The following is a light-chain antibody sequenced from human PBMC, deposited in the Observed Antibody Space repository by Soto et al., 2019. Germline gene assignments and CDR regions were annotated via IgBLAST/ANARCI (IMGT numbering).Light chain of an antibody. V-gene: IGKV3D-15*01. Sequence: ETVMTQSPVTLSVSPGERVTISCRASQYISSKLAWYQPKPGQAPRLLIFGGSTRTTGFQDSFSGSGSGTECPRTITGLQYEDFAVYYCQQYNNWPAYTCGQGTKQEIK. CDR2: GGS. J-gene: IGKJ2*01. CDR1: QYISSK. CDR3: QQYNNWPAYT.